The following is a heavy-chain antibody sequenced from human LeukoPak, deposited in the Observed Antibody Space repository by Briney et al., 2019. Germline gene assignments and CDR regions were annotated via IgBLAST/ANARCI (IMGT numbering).Heavy chain of an antibody. D-gene: IGHD3-16*01. Sequence: PGGSLRLSCAASGFTFSDYYMSWIRQAPGKGLEWVSYISSSGSTIYYADSVKGRFTISSDNAKNSLYLQMNSLRAEDTAVYYCARARGGDYYYYYMDVWGKGTTVTVSS. CDR2: ISSSGSTI. V-gene: IGHV3-11*04. CDR1: GFTFSDYY. J-gene: IGHJ6*03. CDR3: ARARGGDYYYYYMDV.